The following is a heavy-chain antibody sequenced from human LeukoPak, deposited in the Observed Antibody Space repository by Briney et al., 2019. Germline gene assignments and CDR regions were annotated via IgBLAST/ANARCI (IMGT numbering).Heavy chain of an antibody. CDR1: GGSISSYY. CDR3: ARSASSTSRSAFGI. Sequence: SETLSLTCTVSGGSISSYYWSWIRQPPGKGLEWIGYCHYSGNTNYNPSLKSRATISVDMSKNQFSLTLNSVTAADTAVYYCARSASSTSRSAFGIWGQGTRVTASS. J-gene: IGHJ3*02. CDR2: CHYSGNT. V-gene: IGHV4-59*13.